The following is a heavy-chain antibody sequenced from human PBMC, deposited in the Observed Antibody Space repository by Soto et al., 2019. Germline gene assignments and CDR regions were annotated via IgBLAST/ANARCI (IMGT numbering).Heavy chain of an antibody. Sequence: QVQLQESGPGLVKPSGTLSLTCGVFGGSISNSNWWTWVRQPPGKGLEWIGEIYHSGSTNYISSLMSRGTISLDKVNNQSSLKLTSVTAADTAVYYCAHRPLVGAAIWGQGTLVTVSS. CDR3: AHRPLVGAAI. CDR2: IYHSGST. J-gene: IGHJ4*02. V-gene: IGHV4-4*02. D-gene: IGHD1-26*01. CDR1: GGSISNSNW.